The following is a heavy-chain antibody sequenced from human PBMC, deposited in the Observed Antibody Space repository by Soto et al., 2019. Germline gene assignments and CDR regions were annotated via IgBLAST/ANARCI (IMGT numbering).Heavy chain of an antibody. J-gene: IGHJ5*02. CDR2: INKDATT. CDR1: GFSLSRAW. D-gene: IGHD3-3*01. CDR3: AREDFWSFA. V-gene: IGHV3-74*01. Sequence: GFLRLSCVVSGFSLSRAWMDWVRQVPGKGLVWVSRINKDATTTYADSVKGRFTISRDTAKNTLYLQLNSLRAEDTALYYCAREDFWSFAWGQGTLVTVSS.